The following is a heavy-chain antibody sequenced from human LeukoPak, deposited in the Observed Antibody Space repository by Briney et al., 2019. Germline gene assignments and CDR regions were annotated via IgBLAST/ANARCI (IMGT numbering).Heavy chain of an antibody. CDR3: ATTLHSGYYDLY. Sequence: GGSLRLSCVDSGFTSSSYWMSWVRQAPGEGLEWVSGIGGSGAGTYYAVSVKGRFTISRDNSKNTLYLQMNSLRAEDTAVYYCATTLHSGYYDLYWGQGTLVTVSS. CDR2: IGGSGAGT. J-gene: IGHJ4*02. V-gene: IGHV3-23*01. CDR1: GFTSSSYW. D-gene: IGHD3-22*01.